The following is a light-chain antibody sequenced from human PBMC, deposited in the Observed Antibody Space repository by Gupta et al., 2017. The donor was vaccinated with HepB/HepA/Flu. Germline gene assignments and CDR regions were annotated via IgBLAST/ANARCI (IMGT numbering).Light chain of an antibody. J-gene: IGKJ1*01. CDR3: RQHHSSPWT. CDR1: QGIKSD. CDR2: AAS. V-gene: IGKV1-17*01. Sequence: DIQMTQSPSSLSASVGDRVTITCRASQGIKSDLGWYQQKPGKAPKRLIYAASSLQSGVPSRFSGSGSGTEFTLTINSLQPEDFATYYCRQHHSSPWTFGQGTKVEIK.